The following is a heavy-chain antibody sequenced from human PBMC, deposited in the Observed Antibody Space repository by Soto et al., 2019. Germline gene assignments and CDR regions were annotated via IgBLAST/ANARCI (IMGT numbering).Heavy chain of an antibody. D-gene: IGHD4-4*01. CDR1: GGTFSSYA. CDR2: IIPTFGTA. CDR3: ASSNKGGSNFRYYYYYGMDV. J-gene: IGHJ6*02. V-gene: IGHV1-69*06. Sequence: SVKVSCKASGGTFSSYAISWVRQAPGQGLEWMGGIIPTFGTANYAQKFQGRVTITADKSTSTAYMELSSLRSEDTAVYYCASSNKGGSNFRYYYYYGMDVWGQGTTVTVSS.